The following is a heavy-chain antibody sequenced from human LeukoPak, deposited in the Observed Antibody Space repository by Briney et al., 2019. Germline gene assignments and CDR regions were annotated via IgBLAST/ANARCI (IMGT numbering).Heavy chain of an antibody. Sequence: SETLSLTCTVSGSSISSWYWSWIRQPPGKGLEWIGYIYDSGNTNYNPSLKTRVTISTDTSKNQLSLNLTSVTAADTAVYYCARETKLMGYSSGLGFNYWGQGTLVTVSS. CDR1: GSSISSWY. V-gene: IGHV4-59*01. CDR2: IYDSGNT. J-gene: IGHJ4*02. D-gene: IGHD6-19*01. CDR3: ARETKLMGYSSGLGFNY.